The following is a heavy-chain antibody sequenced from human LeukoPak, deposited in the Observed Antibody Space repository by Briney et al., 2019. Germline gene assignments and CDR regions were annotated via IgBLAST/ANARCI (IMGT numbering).Heavy chain of an antibody. Sequence: VGCLRLSCAASGFTFSSYEMNWVRQAPGKGLEWVSFIRSGGITTYYADSVKGRFTISRDNAKNSLYLQMNSLRAEDTAVYYCARDYYYGSGSYSDSWGQGTLVTVSS. J-gene: IGHJ4*02. D-gene: IGHD3-10*01. V-gene: IGHV3-48*03. CDR3: ARDYYYGSGSYSDS. CDR2: IRSGGITT. CDR1: GFTFSSYE.